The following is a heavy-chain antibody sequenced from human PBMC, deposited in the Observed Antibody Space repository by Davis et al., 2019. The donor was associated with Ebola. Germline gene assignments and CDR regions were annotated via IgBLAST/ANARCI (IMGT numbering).Heavy chain of an antibody. CDR2: IYYSGST. CDR3: ARGGYCSSTSCYLFDP. J-gene: IGHJ5*02. CDR1: GGSLSSYY. Sequence: PSETLSLTCTVSGGSLSSYYWSWIRQPPGKGLEWIGYIYYSGSTNYNPSLKSRVTISVDTSKNQFSLKLSSMTAADTAVYYCARGGYCSSTSCYLFDPWGQGTLVTVSS. D-gene: IGHD2-2*01. V-gene: IGHV4-59*08.